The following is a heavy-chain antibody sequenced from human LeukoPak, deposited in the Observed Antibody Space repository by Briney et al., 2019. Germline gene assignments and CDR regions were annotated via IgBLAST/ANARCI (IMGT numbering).Heavy chain of an antibody. CDR2: IYTGGNT. D-gene: IGHD3-22*01. V-gene: IGHV3-53*01. CDR1: GFTVDSNY. J-gene: IGHJ4*02. CDR3: ARGDDSGYYDYFDY. Sequence: GGSLRLSCAASGFTVDSNYLSWVRQAPGKGLEWVSAIYTGGNTYYAASVKGRFTISRDFSKNTVFLHMNSLRAEDTAMYYCARGDDSGYYDYFDYWGQGALVTVSS.